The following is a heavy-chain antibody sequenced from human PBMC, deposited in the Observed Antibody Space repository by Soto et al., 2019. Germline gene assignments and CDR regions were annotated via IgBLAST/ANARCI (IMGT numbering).Heavy chain of an antibody. D-gene: IGHD1-26*01. CDR2: ISHTGDT. V-gene: IGHV4-61*08. CDR3: ARIVVGVTVDL. CDR1: GPTFSSAAYS. J-gene: IGHJ1*01. Sequence: SDNLDTIYTVSGPTFSSAAYSWTGVRQPSGKGLEWIAYISHTGDTNYNPSLKSRVTISIDTSRNQFSLTVTSVTAADTAVYFCARIVVGVTVDLWRQG.